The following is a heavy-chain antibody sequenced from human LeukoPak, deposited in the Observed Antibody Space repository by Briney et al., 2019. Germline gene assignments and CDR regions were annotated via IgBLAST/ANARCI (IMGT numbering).Heavy chain of an antibody. V-gene: IGHV1-8*01. CDR1: GYTFTSYD. Sequence: ASVKVSCKASGYTFTSYDINWVRQATGQGLEWMGWMNPNSGNTGYAQKFQGRVTMTRNTSISTAYMELSSLRSEDTAMYYCARASGWSDAFDIWGQGTMVTVSS. CDR3: ARASGWSDAFDI. J-gene: IGHJ3*02. CDR2: MNPNSGNT. D-gene: IGHD6-19*01.